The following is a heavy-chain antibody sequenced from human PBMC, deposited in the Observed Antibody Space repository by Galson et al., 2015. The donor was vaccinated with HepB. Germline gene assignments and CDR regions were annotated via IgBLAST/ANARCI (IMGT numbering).Heavy chain of an antibody. CDR3: ARDLARSGSYLFDY. Sequence: SLRLSCAASGFTFSSYAMHWVRQAPGKGLEWVAVISYDGSNKYYADSVKGRFTISRDNSKNTLYLQMNSLRAEDTAVYYCARDLARSGSYLFDYWGQGTLVTVSS. D-gene: IGHD1-26*01. J-gene: IGHJ4*02. V-gene: IGHV3-30*04. CDR2: ISYDGSNK. CDR1: GFTFSSYA.